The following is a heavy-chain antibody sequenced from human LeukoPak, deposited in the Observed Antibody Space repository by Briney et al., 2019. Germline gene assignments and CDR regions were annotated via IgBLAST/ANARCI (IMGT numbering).Heavy chain of an antibody. Sequence: SQTLSLTCTVSGGSISSGGYYWSWSRQHPGKGLEWIGYIYYSGSTYYNPSLKSRVTISVDTSKNQFSLKLSSVTAADTAVYYCARGRGCSGYDYGVDYWGQGTLVTVSS. CDR3: ARGRGCSGYDYGVDY. D-gene: IGHD5-12*01. V-gene: IGHV4-31*03. CDR2: IYYSGST. CDR1: GGSISSGGYY. J-gene: IGHJ4*02.